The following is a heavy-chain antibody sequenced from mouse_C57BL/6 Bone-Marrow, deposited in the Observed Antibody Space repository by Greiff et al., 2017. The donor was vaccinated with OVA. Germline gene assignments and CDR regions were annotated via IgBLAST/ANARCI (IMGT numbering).Heavy chain of an antibody. CDR2: ISYDGSN. D-gene: IGHD2-3*01. CDR1: GYSITSGYY. CDR3: ARSRISYDGYSPDYFDY. V-gene: IGHV3-6*01. J-gene: IGHJ2*01. Sequence: DVKLVESGPGLVKPSQSLSLTCSVTGYSITSGYYWNWIRQFPGNKLEWMGYISYDGSNNYNPSLKNRISITRDTSQNQFFLKLNSVTTEDTATYYCARSRISYDGYSPDYFDYWGQGTTLTVSS.